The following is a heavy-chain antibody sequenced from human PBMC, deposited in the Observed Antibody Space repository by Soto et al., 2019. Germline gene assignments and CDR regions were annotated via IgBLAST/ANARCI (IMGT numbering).Heavy chain of an antibody. J-gene: IGHJ6*02. CDR3: AIGCCGGYDTTYYYYYGMDV. D-gene: IGHD5-12*01. V-gene: IGHV4-59*01. CDR1: GGSISSYY. Sequence: SETLSLTCTVSGGSISSYYWSWIRQPPGKGLEWIGYIYYSGSTNYNPSLKSRVTISVDTSKNQFSLKLSSVTTADTAVYYCAIGCCGGYDTTYYYYYGMDVWGQGTTVTVSS. CDR2: IYYSGST.